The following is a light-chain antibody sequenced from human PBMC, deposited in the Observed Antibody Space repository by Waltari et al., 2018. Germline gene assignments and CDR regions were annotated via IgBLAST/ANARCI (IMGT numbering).Light chain of an antibody. J-gene: IGKJ5*01. V-gene: IGKV1-39*01. CDR2: AAS. Sequence: DIQMTQSPSSLSASIGDRVTITCRTSRSINSFLNWYQQKPGKAPKLLIYAASNLQTDVPSRFSGSGSETEYTLTISSLQPEDFATYYCQQSYGTPPNGFGQGTRLDI. CDR3: QQSYGTPPNG. CDR1: RSINSF.